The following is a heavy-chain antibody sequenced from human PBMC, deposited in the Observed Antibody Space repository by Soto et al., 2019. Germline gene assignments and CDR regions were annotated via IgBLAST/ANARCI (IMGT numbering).Heavy chain of an antibody. CDR1: GYTFFTYD. Sequence: QVHLVQSGVEVKTPGASVKVSCQASGYTFFTYDISWVRQAPGHGLEGIGWISTYSGDTKYAQKFQRRVTMTTNTSTTTAYMELRSLRSDDTAVYYCARHHGPTTSENWFDPWGKGTLVTVSS. J-gene: IGHJ5*02. D-gene: IGHD5-12*01. CDR2: ISTYSGDT. CDR3: ARHHGPTTSENWFDP. V-gene: IGHV1-18*01.